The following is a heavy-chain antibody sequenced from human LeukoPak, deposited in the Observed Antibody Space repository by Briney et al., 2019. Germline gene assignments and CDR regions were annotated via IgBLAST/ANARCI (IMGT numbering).Heavy chain of an antibody. CDR3: ARGFWSAYSVNNWFDP. V-gene: IGHV4-39*01. J-gene: IGHJ5*02. CDR2: IDYGGST. Sequence: SETLSLTCTVSGGSISTNIYSWGWIRQPPGKGLEWIGSIDYGGSTYSNPSLKSRVTLSVDTSKKQFSLKLSSVAAADTAVYYCARGFWSAYSVNNWFDPWGQGTLVTVSS. D-gene: IGHD3-3*01. CDR1: GGSISTNIYS.